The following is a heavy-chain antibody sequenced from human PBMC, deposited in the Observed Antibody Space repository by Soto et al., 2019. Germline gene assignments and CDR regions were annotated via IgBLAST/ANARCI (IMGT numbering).Heavy chain of an antibody. CDR3: ARGPYYYDSSGSPHRFDY. CDR2: INPSGGST. CDR1: GYTFTSYY. Sequence: VKVSCKASGYTFTSYYMHWVRQAPGQGLEWMGIINPSGGSTSYAQKFQGRVTMTRDTSTSTVYMELSSLRSEDTAVYYCARGPYYYDSSGSPHRFDYWGQGTLVTVSS. J-gene: IGHJ4*02. V-gene: IGHV1-46*03. D-gene: IGHD3-22*01.